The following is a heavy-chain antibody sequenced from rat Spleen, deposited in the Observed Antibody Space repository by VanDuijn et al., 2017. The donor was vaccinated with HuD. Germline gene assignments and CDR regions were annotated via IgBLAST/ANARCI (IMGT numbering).Heavy chain of an antibody. Sequence: QVQLKESGPGLVQPSQTLSLTCTVSGFSLTSYNVHWVRQPTGKGLEWMGVIWTGGSTDYNSALKSRLSISRDTSKSQVFLKMNSLQTEDTATYYCVRANRETYAHFDYWGQGVMVTVSS. D-gene: IGHD3-8*01. V-gene: IGHV2-30*01. CDR1: GFSLTSYN. CDR3: VRANRETYAHFDY. J-gene: IGHJ2*01. CDR2: IWTGGST.